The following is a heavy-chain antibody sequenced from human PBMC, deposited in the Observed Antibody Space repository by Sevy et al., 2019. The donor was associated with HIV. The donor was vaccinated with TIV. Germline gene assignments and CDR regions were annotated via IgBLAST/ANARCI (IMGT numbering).Heavy chain of an antibody. CDR2: ISSSGSTI. D-gene: IGHD6-13*01. J-gene: IGHJ6*02. CDR1: GFTFSDYY. Sequence: GGSLRLSCAASGFTFSDYYMSWIRQAPGKGLEWVSYISSSGSTIYYDDSVKGRFTISRDNAKNSLYLQMNSLRAEDTAVYYCARGGIAAADPTYYYYGMDVWGQGTTVTVSS. CDR3: ARGGIAAADPTYYYYGMDV. V-gene: IGHV3-11*01.